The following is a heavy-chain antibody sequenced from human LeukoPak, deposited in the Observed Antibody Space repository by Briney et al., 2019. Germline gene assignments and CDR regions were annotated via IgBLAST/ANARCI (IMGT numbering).Heavy chain of an antibody. D-gene: IGHD3-10*01. CDR2: IYNNRRT. J-gene: IGHJ3*02. CDR1: GDSTSSGDYY. CDR3: NYYGSGSYYRGVLDAFDI. V-gene: IGHV4-30-4*01. Sequence: PPETPSLTCTVPGDSTSSGDYYWSWIRQPPGKGLESIGYIYNNRRTYYNPSLKSRFTISRDTPKKQLLLKLSSVTAADTAVYYCNYYGSGSYYRGVLDAFDIWGQGTMVTVSS.